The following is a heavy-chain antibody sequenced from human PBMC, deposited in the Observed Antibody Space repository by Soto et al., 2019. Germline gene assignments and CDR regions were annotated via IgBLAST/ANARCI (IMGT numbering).Heavy chain of an antibody. Sequence: EVQLLESGGGLVQPGGSLRLSCAASGFTFSNYAMSWVRQAPGKGLEWVSGISGGGGSSYYADSVKGRFTISRDNSKNTLYLQRNSLRAEDTAVDYCAHNCGVDCHSVFFYWGQGTLVIVSS. J-gene: IGHJ4*02. V-gene: IGHV3-23*01. CDR2: ISGGGGSS. CDR3: AHNCGVDCHSVFFY. CDR1: GFTFSNYA. D-gene: IGHD2-21*02.